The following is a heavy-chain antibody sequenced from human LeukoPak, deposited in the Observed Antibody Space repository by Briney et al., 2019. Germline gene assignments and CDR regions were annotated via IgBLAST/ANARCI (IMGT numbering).Heavy chain of an antibody. Sequence: GGSLRLSCTASGFPFSTYTVSWVRQAPGKGLQWVSSIIGGDGTIYYAGSVKGRFTISRDISKNTLYLQMNSLRAEDTAIYYCAKGASPFDYLGQGTLVTVSS. CDR2: IIGGDGTI. CDR3: AKGASPFDY. CDR1: GFPFSTYT. V-gene: IGHV3-23*01. J-gene: IGHJ4*02.